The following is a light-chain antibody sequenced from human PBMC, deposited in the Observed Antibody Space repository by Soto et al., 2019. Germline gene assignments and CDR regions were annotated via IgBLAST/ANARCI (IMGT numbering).Light chain of an antibody. CDR3: LQHNSYPPT. CDR1: QGISNY. CDR2: GAS. Sequence: IQLTQSPSAMSASVGDRVTITFRASQGISNYLAWFQQKPGKVPKRLIYGASSLQSGVPSRFSGTGSGTEFTLTISSLQPEDFATYYCLQHNSYPPTFGQGTRLQIK. J-gene: IGKJ5*01. V-gene: IGKV1-17*03.